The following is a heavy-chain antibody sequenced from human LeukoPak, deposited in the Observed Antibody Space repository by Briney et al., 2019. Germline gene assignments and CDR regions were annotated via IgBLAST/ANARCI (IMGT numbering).Heavy chain of an antibody. Sequence: GGSLRLSCAASGFTFGSYAMHWVRQAPGKGLEWVAIKSYDGSNKYYADSVRGRFTISRDNSKNTLYLQMNSLRAEDTAVYYCARDRGSSSWYFDYWGQGTLVTVSS. CDR1: GFTFGSYA. CDR3: ARDRGSSSWYFDY. J-gene: IGHJ4*02. D-gene: IGHD6-13*01. V-gene: IGHV3-30-3*01. CDR2: KSYDGSNK.